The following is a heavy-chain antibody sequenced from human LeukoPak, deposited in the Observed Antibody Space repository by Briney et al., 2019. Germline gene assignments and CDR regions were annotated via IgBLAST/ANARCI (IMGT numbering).Heavy chain of an antibody. CDR1: GFTFSNYG. Sequence: PGGSLRLSCAASGFTFSNYGMTWVRQAPGKGLEWVGRIKSKTDGGTTDYAAPVKGRFTISRDDSKNTLYLHMKSLKTEDTAVYYCTTAPVVIIDYWGQGTLVTVSS. CDR3: TTAPVVIIDY. J-gene: IGHJ4*02. D-gene: IGHD3-22*01. CDR2: IKSKTDGGTT. V-gene: IGHV3-15*01.